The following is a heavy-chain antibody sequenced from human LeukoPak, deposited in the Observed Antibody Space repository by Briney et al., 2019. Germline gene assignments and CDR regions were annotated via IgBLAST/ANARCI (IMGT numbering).Heavy chain of an antibody. CDR1: GFIVSSRY. Sequence: GSLRLSRAASGFIVSSRYMSWVRQAPGKGLEWVSAIYSGVGTNYADSVKGRFTISRDNSRNTLYLQMNSLRAEDTAVYYCVRAENGMDVWGRGTAVTVS. V-gene: IGHV3-53*01. J-gene: IGHJ6*02. CDR3: VRAENGMDV. CDR2: IYSGVGT.